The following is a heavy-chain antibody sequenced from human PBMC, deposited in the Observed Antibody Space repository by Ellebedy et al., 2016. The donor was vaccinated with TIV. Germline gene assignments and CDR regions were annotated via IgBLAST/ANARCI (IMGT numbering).Heavy chain of an antibody. D-gene: IGHD3-10*01. V-gene: IGHV5-51*01. CDR1: RYSFTSYW. J-gene: IGHJ2*01. CDR2: IYPGDSET. CDR3: ARRMYYGSGTGLWYFDL. Sequence: GESLKISCKGFRYSFTSYWIGWVRQMPGKGLEWMGIIYPGDSETGYSPSFQGQVTISADKSSATAYLQWSSLKASDTAMYYCARRMYYGSGTGLWYFDLWGRGTLVTVSS.